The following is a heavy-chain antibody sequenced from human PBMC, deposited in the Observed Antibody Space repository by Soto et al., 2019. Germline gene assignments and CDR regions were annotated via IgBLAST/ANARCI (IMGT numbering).Heavy chain of an antibody. CDR3: SRLHLYYDILTGYYAFDI. CDR2: IYPGDSDT. Sequence: GESLKISCKGSGYSFTSYWIGWVRQMPGKGLEWMGIIYPGDSDTRYSPSFQGQVTISADKAISTAYLQWSSLKASDTSMYYGSRLHLYYDILTGYYAFDIWGQGTMVTVSS. D-gene: IGHD3-9*01. CDR1: GYSFTSYW. J-gene: IGHJ3*02. V-gene: IGHV5-51*01.